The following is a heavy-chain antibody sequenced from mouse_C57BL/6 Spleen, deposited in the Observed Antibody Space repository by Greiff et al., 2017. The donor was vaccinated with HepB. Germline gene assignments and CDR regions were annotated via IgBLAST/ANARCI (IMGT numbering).Heavy chain of an antibody. CDR3: ARSYGYLAMDC. Sequence: VQLQQSGPELVKPGASVKISCKASGYAFSSSWMNWVKQRPGKGLEWIGRIYPGDGDTNYNGKFKGKATLTADKSSSTAYMQLSSLTSEDSAVYFWARSYGYLAMDCWGQGTSVTVSS. D-gene: IGHD1-1*02. CDR2: IYPGDGDT. CDR1: GYAFSSSW. V-gene: IGHV1-82*01. J-gene: IGHJ4*01.